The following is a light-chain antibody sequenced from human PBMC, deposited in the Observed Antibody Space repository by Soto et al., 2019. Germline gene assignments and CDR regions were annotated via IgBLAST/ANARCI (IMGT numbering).Light chain of an antibody. J-gene: IGLJ1*01. CDR1: SSDVGGYNY. CDR2: AVS. Sequence: QSALTQPASVSGSPGQSITISCTGTSSDVGGYNYVSWYQQHPVKAPKLMIYAVSNRPSGVSNSFCGSKSGNTASLTISWLQAEDDADYYCSSYTSSSTLVFGTGTKLTVL. V-gene: IGLV2-14*01. CDR3: SSYTSSSTLV.